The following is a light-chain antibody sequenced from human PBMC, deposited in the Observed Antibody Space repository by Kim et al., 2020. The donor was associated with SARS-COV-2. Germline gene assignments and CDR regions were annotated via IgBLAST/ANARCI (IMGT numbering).Light chain of an antibody. CDR1: NIGSKS. J-gene: IGLJ1*01. Sequence: SYELTQPPSVSVAPGKTARITCGGNNIGSKSVHWYQQKPGQAPVLVIYYDSDRPSGIPERFPGSNSGNTATLTISRVEAGDEADYYCQVWDSSSGVFGTGTKVTVL. CDR2: YDS. CDR3: QVWDSSSGV. V-gene: IGLV3-21*04.